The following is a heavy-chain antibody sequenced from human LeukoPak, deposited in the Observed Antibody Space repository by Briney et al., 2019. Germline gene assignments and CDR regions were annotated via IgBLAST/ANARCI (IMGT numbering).Heavy chain of an antibody. D-gene: IGHD3-22*01. CDR3: ARGHYYDSSGYLGY. CDR2: IYSGGST. V-gene: IGHV3-53*01. J-gene: IGHJ4*02. CDR1: GFTVSSNY. Sequence: PGGSLRLSCAASGFTVSSNYMSWVRQAPGKGLKWVSVIYSGGSTYYADSVKGRFTISRDNSKNTLYLQMNSLRAEDTAVYYCARGHYYDSSGYLGYWGQGTLVTVSS.